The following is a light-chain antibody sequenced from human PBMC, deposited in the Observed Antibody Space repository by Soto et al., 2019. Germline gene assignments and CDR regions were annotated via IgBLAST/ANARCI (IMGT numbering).Light chain of an antibody. J-gene: IGLJ2*01. CDR3: GTWESRLSGVL. CDR1: KSNVGRNY. V-gene: IGLV1-51*01. Sequence: QSVLTQPPSVSAAPGQTVTVSCSGNKSNVGRNYVSWYQQFPGTAPRLLIYDTNKRPSGIPGRFSGSKSGTSATLGITGLQAGDEAIYYCGTWESRLSGVLFGGGTKLTVL. CDR2: DTN.